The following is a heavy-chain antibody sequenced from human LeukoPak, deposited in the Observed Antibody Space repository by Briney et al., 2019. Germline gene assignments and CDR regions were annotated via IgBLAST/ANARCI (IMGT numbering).Heavy chain of an antibody. J-gene: IGHJ4*02. CDR2: IKQDESEK. Sequence: PGGSLRLSCAASGFTFSSYWMSWVRQAPGKGLEWVANIKQDESEKYYVDSVKGRFTTSRDNAKNSLYLQMNSLRAEDTAVYYCARDDAYYDSSGFDYWGQGTLVTVSS. CDR1: GFTFSSYW. CDR3: ARDDAYYDSSGFDY. V-gene: IGHV3-7*01. D-gene: IGHD3-22*01.